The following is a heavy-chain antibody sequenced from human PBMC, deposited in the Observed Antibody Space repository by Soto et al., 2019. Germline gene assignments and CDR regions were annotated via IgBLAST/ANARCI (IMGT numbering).Heavy chain of an antibody. Sequence: GGCMRLSCAASRFTFSSYAMSWVRQAPGKGLEWVSAISGSGGSTYYADSVKGRFTISRDNSKNTLYLQMNSLRAEDTAVYYCAKEVEYQLRFFDYWGQGTLVTVSS. CDR1: RFTFSSYA. V-gene: IGHV3-23*01. D-gene: IGHD2-2*01. J-gene: IGHJ4*02. CDR3: AKEVEYQLRFFDY. CDR2: ISGSGGST.